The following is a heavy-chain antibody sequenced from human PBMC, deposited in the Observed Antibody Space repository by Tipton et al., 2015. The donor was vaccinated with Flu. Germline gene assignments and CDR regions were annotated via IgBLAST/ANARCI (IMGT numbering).Heavy chain of an antibody. CDR2: ISGSGGST. J-gene: IGHJ4*02. D-gene: IGHD1-26*01. Sequence: SLRLSCAASGFTFSSYAMSWVRQAPGKGLEWVSAISGSGGSTFYADSVRGRFTISRDNSKNTLYLQMNTLRAEDTATYYCAKEVDTVIVAVTVYLDYWGRGIPVAVSS. CDR3: AKEVDTVIVAVTVYLDY. V-gene: IGHV3-23*01. CDR1: GFTFSSYA.